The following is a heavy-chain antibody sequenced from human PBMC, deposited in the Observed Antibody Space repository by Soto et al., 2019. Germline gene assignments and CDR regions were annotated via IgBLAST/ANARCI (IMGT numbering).Heavy chain of an antibody. CDR2: IYYSGST. CDR1: GGSISSYY. J-gene: IGHJ3*02. Sequence: SETLSLTCTVSGGSISSYYWSWIRQPPGKGLEWIGYIYYSGSTNYNPSLKSRVTISVDTSKSQFSLKLSSVTAADTAVYYCARDQGQWLVRAFDIWGQGTMVTVSS. D-gene: IGHD6-19*01. V-gene: IGHV4-59*01. CDR3: ARDQGQWLVRAFDI.